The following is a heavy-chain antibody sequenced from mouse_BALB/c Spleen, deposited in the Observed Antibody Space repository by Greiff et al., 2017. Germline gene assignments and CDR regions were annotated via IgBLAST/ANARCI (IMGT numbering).Heavy chain of an antibody. CDR2: ISTYYGDA. CDR1: GYTFTDYA. V-gene: IGHV1S137*01. J-gene: IGHJ4*01. CDR3: ARRIYAMDY. Sequence: VQLQQSGAELVRPGVPVKISCKGSGYTFTDYAMHWVKQSHAKSLEWIGVISTYYGDASYNQKFKGKATMTVDKSSSTAYMELARLTSEDSAIYYCARRIYAMDYWGQGTSVTVSS.